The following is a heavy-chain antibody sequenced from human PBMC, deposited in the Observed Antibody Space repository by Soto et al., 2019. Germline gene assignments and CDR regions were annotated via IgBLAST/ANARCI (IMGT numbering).Heavy chain of an antibody. D-gene: IGHD3-3*01. CDR3: ARESFWSGYYTSASEYYGMDV. Sequence: ASVKVSCKASGYTFTSYGISWVRQAPGQGLEWMGWISAYNGNTNYAQKFQGWVTMTRDTSISTAYMELSRLRSDDTAVYYCARESFWSGYYTSASEYYGMDVWGQGTTVTVSS. CDR1: GYTFTSYG. CDR2: ISAYNGNT. V-gene: IGHV1-18*04. J-gene: IGHJ6*02.